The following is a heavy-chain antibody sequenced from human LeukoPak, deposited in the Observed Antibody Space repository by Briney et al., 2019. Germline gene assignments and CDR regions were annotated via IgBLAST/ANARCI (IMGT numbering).Heavy chain of an antibody. CDR2: IYPSGGST. CDR3: AREGISDASPVGWFDP. D-gene: IGHD4-23*01. Sequence: ASVKVSCKASGYTFTKYYMHWVRQAPGQGLEWMGIIYPSGGSTRYAQKFQGRVTMTRDMSTSTVYMELSSLRSDDTAVYYCAREGISDASPVGWFDPWGQGTLVTVSS. V-gene: IGHV1-46*01. J-gene: IGHJ5*02. CDR1: GYTFTKYY.